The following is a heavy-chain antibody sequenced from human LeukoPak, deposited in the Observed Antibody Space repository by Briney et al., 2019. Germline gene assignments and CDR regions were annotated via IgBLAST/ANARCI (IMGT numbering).Heavy chain of an antibody. CDR3: ARHYGSGSYGSYYYYYMDV. Sequence: GGSLRLSCAASGFTFSSYAMSWVRQAPGKGLEWVSGISGSGGSTNYEDSVKGRFTISRDNSKNTLYLQMNGLRAGDTAVYYCARHYGSGSYGSYYYYYMDVWAKGTTVTVSS. V-gene: IGHV3-23*01. CDR1: GFTFSSYA. CDR2: ISGSGGST. J-gene: IGHJ6*03. D-gene: IGHD3-10*01.